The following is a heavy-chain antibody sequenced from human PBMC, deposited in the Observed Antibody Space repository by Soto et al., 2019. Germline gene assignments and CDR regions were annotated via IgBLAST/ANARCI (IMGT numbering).Heavy chain of an antibody. CDR1: GYSITTYG. CDR2: IGGYNGKT. V-gene: IGHV1-18*01. Sequence: QVQLEQSGAEVKKPGASVRVSCEVSGYSITTYGTSWVRQAPGQGLEWMGWIGGYNGKTRYAQKFQGRFTMTTDASTSTAYMELKGLRFDDTAIYFCARDRGGRATVVLNDAFDIWGQGTMVTVSS. CDR3: ARDRGGRATVVLNDAFDI. J-gene: IGHJ3*02. D-gene: IGHD2-15*01.